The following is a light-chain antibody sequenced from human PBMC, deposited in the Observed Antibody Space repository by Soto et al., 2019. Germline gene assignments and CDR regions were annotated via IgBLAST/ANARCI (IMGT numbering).Light chain of an antibody. V-gene: IGKV3-20*01. CDR3: QQYGYSPIT. J-gene: IGKJ5*01. CDR2: AAS. Sequence: EIVLTQSPGTLSLSPGERATLSCRASQSVSRSHLAWYQPKPGQAPRXXIYAASSRETGSPDRFSGGGSGTDFTLTISRLEPEDFAVYYCQQYGYSPITFGQGTRLEIK. CDR1: QSVSRSH.